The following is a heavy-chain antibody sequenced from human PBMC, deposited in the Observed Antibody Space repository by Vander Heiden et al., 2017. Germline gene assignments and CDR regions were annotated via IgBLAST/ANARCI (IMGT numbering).Heavy chain of an antibody. CDR2: ISGYNGNT. V-gene: IGHV1-18*01. J-gene: IGHJ6*02. Sequence: HVQLVQSGAEVKKPGASVKVSCKASGYTFTSYGIRWVRQAPGQGLEWMGWISGYNGNTNYGQKLQGRGTMTSDTATSTGYMELRSLRSDDPAGYYCARDQEGSSWYPYYYYGMDVWGQGTTVTVSS. D-gene: IGHD6-13*01. CDR3: ARDQEGSSWYPYYYYGMDV. CDR1: GYTFTSYG.